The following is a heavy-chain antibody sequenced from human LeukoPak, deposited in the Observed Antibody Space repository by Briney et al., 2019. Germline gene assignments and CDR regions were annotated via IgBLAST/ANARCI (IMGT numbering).Heavy chain of an antibody. CDR1: GGSISSSSYY. J-gene: IGHJ4*02. Sequence: SETPSLTCTVSGGSISSSSYYWGWIRQPPGKGLEWIGSIYYSGSTYYNPSLKSRVTISVDTSKNQFSLKLSSVTAADTAVYYCARKGGTYYFDYWGQGTLVTVSS. CDR3: ARKGGTYYFDY. V-gene: IGHV4-39*01. CDR2: IYYSGST. D-gene: IGHD1-26*01.